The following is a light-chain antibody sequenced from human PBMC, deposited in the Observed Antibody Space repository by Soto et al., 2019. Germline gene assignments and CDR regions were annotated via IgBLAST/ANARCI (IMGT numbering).Light chain of an antibody. CDR3: SSYTSTSTLGV. CDR1: SSDVGGSDY. CDR2: EVS. Sequence: QSALTQPASVSGSPGQSITISCTGNSSDVGGSDYVSWYQQYPGKAPKLVIFEVSDRPSGVSDRFSGSKSGNTASLTISGLQAEDEADYYCSSYTSTSTLGVFGTGTKVTVL. V-gene: IGLV2-14*03. J-gene: IGLJ1*01.